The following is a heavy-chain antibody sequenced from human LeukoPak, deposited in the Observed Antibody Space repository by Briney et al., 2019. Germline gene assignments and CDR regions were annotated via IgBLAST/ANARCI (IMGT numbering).Heavy chain of an antibody. CDR1: GGSISSSSYY. CDR2: IYYSGST. D-gene: IGHD3-10*01. V-gene: IGHV4-39*01. J-gene: IGHJ4*02. CDR3: ARHSSLGMVRGVIGY. Sequence: SETLSLTCTVSGGSISSSSYYWGWIRQPPGKGLEWIGSIYYSGSTYYNPSLKSRVTISVDTSKNQFSLKLSSVTAADTAVYYCARHSSLGMVRGVIGYWGQGTLVTVSS.